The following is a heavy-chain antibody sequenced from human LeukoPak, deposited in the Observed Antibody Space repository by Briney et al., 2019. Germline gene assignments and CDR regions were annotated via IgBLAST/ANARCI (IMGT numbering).Heavy chain of an antibody. D-gene: IGHD2-15*01. J-gene: IGHJ5*02. V-gene: IGHV3-74*01. Sequence: GGSLRLSCAASGFTFSSYWMHWVRQPPGKGLVWVSRINSDGSTTNYADSVKGRLTISSDNAENSLYLQMNSLRVEDTAVYYCTRGVSATRWFDPWGQGTLVTVSS. CDR3: TRGVSATRWFDP. CDR1: GFTFSSYW. CDR2: INSDGSTT.